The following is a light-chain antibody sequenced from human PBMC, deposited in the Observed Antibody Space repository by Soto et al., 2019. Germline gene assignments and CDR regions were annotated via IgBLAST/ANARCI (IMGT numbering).Light chain of an antibody. CDR2: KAS. CDR1: QSISSW. J-gene: IGKJ1*01. CDR3: QQYNSYWT. Sequence: DIQMTQSPSTLSASVGDRVTNTCRASQSISSWLAWYQQKPGKAPKLLIYKASSLESGVPSRFSGSGSGTEFTHTISSLQPDDFATYYCQQYNSYWTFGQGTKVEIK. V-gene: IGKV1-5*03.